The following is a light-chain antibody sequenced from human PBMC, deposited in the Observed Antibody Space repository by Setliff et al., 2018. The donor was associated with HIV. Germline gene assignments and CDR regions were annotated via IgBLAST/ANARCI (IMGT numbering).Light chain of an antibody. CDR2: EGS. V-gene: IGLV2-23*01. Sequence: QSVLTQPASVSGSPGQSITISCTGTSSDLGSYHLVSWYKHNPGKAPKLMIYEGSQRPSGVSTRFSGSTSGDTASLTIAGLQAEDEADYYCCSYVAGSHYVFGTGTKGTV. CDR3: CSYVAGSHYV. J-gene: IGLJ1*01. CDR1: SSDLGSYHL.